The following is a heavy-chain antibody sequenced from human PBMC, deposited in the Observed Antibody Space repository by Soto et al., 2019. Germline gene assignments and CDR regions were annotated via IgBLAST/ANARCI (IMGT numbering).Heavy chain of an antibody. V-gene: IGHV3-23*01. Sequence: GGSLRLSCAASGFTFSSYAMSWVRQAPGKGLEWVSAISGSGGSTYYADSVKGRFTISRDNSKSTLYLQMNSLRAEDTALYYCAKLAVRGTYYGEDYWGQGTLVTVSS. CDR3: AKLAVRGTYYGEDY. D-gene: IGHD1-26*01. J-gene: IGHJ4*02. CDR1: GFTFSSYA. CDR2: ISGSGGST.